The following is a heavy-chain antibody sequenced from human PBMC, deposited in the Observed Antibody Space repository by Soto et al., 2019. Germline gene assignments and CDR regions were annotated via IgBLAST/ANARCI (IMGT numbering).Heavy chain of an antibody. CDR2: INAGNGNT. Sequence: ASVKGSCKASGYTFTSYAMHWVRQAPGQRLEWMGWINAGNGNTKYSQKFQGRVTITRDTSASTAYMELSSLRSEDTAVYYCARVADFWSGYDYWGQGTLVTVSS. D-gene: IGHD3-3*01. CDR3: ARVADFWSGYDY. CDR1: GYTFTSYA. J-gene: IGHJ4*02. V-gene: IGHV1-3*01.